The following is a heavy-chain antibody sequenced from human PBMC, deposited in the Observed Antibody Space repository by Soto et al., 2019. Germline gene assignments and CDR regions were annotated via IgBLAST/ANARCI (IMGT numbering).Heavy chain of an antibody. CDR3: ARDDSSGNYPYYYYYGMDV. CDR1: GYTFTSYY. J-gene: IGHJ6*02. CDR2: INPSGGST. V-gene: IGHV1-46*01. Sequence: ASVKVSCKASGYTFTSYYMHCVRQAPGQGLEWMGIINPSGGSTSYAQKFQGRVTMTRDTSTSTVYMELSSLRSEDTAVYYCARDDSSGNYPYYYYYGMDVWGQGTTVTVSS. D-gene: IGHD3-22*01.